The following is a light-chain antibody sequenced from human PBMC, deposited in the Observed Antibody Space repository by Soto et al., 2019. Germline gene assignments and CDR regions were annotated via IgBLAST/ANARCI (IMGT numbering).Light chain of an antibody. J-gene: IGLJ2*01. CDR3: TSHAGSINLV. CDR2: EVS. Sequence: QSALTQPPSASGSPGQSVTISCTRTSSDIGAYNYVSWYQQHPGKAPKLMIYEVSKRPSGVPDRFSGSKSGNTASLTVSGLQAEDEADYYCTSHAGSINLVFGGGTKLTVL. CDR1: SSDIGAYNY. V-gene: IGLV2-8*01.